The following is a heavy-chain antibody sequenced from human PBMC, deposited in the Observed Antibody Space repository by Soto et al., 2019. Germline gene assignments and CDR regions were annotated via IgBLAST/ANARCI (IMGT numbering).Heavy chain of an antibody. CDR3: ARGRTRYGIYYYYGMDV. D-gene: IGHD4-17*01. Sequence: PSETLSLTCAVYGGSFSGYYWSWIRQPPGKGLEWIGEINHSGSTNYNPSLKSRVTISVDTSRNQFSLKLSSVTAADTAVYYCARGRTRYGIYYYYGMDVWGQGTTVTVSS. J-gene: IGHJ6*02. V-gene: IGHV4-34*01. CDR1: GGSFSGYY. CDR2: INHSGST.